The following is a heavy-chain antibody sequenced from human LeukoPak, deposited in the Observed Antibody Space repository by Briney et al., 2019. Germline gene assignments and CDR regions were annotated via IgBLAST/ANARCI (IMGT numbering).Heavy chain of an antibody. D-gene: IGHD2-15*01. V-gene: IGHV1-2*02. CDR2: INPNSGGT. J-gene: IGHJ4*02. CDR3: ARVIGYCSGGSCYDVDY. CDR1: GGTFSSYA. Sequence: ASVKVSCKASGGTFSSYAISWVRQAPGQGLEWMGWINPNSGGTNYAQKFQGRVTKTRDTSISTAYMELSRLRSDDTAVYYCARVIGYCSGGSCYDVDYWGQGTLVTVSS.